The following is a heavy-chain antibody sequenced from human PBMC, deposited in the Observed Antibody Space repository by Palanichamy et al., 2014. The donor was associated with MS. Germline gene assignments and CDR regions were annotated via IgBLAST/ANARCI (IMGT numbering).Heavy chain of an antibody. D-gene: IGHD3-22*01. CDR1: GFTFSSYG. J-gene: IGHJ3*02. Sequence: QVQLVESGGGVVQPGRSLRLSCAASGFTFSSYGMHWVRQAPGKGLEWVAVISDDGSNKYYADSVKGRFTISRDNSKNTLYLQMNGLRAEDTAVFYCAVTYHFDGSGYSEDAFDIWGQGTMVTVSS. CDR2: ISDDGSNK. CDR3: AVTYHFDGSGYSEDAFDI. V-gene: IGHV3-30*03.